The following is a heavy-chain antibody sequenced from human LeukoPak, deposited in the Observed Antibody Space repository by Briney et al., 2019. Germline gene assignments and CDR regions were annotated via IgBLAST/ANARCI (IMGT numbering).Heavy chain of an antibody. D-gene: IGHD3-22*01. CDR1: GFIFSNYW. V-gene: IGHV3-74*01. CDR2: INSDGTTT. J-gene: IGHJ4*02. CDR3: TRVRGGYYSDF. Sequence: GGSLRLSCAASGFIFSNYWMYWVRQSPEEGLVGVSRINSDGTTTTYADSVKGRFTISRDNAKNTLYLQMSSLTAEDTAVYYCTRVRGGYYSDFWGQGTLVTVSS.